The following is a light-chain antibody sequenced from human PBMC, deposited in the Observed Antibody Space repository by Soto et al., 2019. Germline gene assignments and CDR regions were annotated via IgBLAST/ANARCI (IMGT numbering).Light chain of an antibody. CDR3: AVWHRSLSVV. CDR1: SSNIGSYY. Sequence: QLVLTQPPSASGTPGQRVTISCSGSSSNIGSYYVYWYQQLPGTAPKLLIYKNDQRPSGVPDRFSGSKSGTSASLAISGLRSEDEGDYYCAVWHRSLSVVFGGGTKRTVL. CDR2: KND. J-gene: IGLJ2*01. V-gene: IGLV1-47*01.